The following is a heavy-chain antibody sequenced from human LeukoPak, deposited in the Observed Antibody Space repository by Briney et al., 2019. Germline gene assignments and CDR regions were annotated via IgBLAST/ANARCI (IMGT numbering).Heavy chain of an antibody. V-gene: IGHV3-66*01. J-gene: IGHJ6*02. Sequence: GGSLRLSCAASGFTVSSNYMIWVRQAPGKGLEWVSAIYSGGSTYYADSVKGRFIISRDNSKNTLYLQMNSLRVEDTAVYYCARVSSGSYFEGVDVWGQGTTVTVSS. D-gene: IGHD1-26*01. CDR2: IYSGGST. CDR1: GFTVSSNY. CDR3: ARVSSGSYFEGVDV.